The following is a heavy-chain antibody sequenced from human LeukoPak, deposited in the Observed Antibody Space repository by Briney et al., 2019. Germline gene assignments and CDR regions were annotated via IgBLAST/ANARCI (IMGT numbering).Heavy chain of an antibody. CDR3: ARDRGEYYFDS. Sequence: GGSLRLSCAASRFTFSSYWMHWARQAPGKGLVWVSRINSDGSSTNYADSVKGRFTISRDNAKNTLYLQLNSLRAEDTAVYYCARDRGEYYFDSWGQGTLVTVSS. D-gene: IGHD3-10*01. V-gene: IGHV3-74*01. CDR1: RFTFSSYW. CDR2: INSDGSST. J-gene: IGHJ4*02.